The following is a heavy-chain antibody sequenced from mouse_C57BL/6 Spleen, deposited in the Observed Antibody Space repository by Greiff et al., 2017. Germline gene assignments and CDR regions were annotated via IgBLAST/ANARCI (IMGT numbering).Heavy chain of an antibody. CDR1: GYTFTSYW. J-gene: IGHJ2*01. Sequence: QVQLQQPGAELVMPGASVKLSCKASGYTFTSYWMHWVKQRPGQGLEWIGEIDPSDSYTNYNQKFKGKSTLTVDKSSSTAYMQLSSLTSEDSAVYYGAREGRKICYGNYLDYWGQGTTLTVSS. CDR3: AREGRKICYGNYLDY. V-gene: IGHV1-69*01. CDR2: IDPSDSYT. D-gene: IGHD2-1*01.